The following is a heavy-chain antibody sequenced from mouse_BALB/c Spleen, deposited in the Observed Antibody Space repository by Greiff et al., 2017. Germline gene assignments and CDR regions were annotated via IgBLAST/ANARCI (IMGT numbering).Heavy chain of an antibody. D-gene: IGHD2-4*01. J-gene: IGHJ4*01. Sequence: EVQVVESGGGLVKPGGSLKLSCAASGFTFSSYAMSWVRQSPEKRLEWVAEISSGGSYTYYPDTVTGRFTISRDNAKNTLYLEMSSLRSEDTAMYYCARSMITTTGYAMDYWGQGTSVTVSS. CDR3: ARSMITTTGYAMDY. CDR2: ISSGGSYT. CDR1: GFTFSSYA. V-gene: IGHV5-9-4*01.